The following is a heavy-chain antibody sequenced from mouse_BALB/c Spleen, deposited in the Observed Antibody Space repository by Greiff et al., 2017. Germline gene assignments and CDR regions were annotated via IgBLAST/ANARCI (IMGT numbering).Heavy chain of an antibody. CDR3: ARDDYAFDY. J-gene: IGHJ2*01. CDR1: GYSITSDYA. V-gene: IGHV3-2*02. CDR2: ISYSGST. D-gene: IGHD2-4*01. Sequence: EVKLQESGPGLVKPSQSLSLTCTVTGYSITSDYAWNWIRQFPGNKLEWMGYISYSGSTSYNPSLKSRISITRDTSKNQFFLQLNSVTTEDTATYYCARDDYAFDYWGQGTTLTVSS.